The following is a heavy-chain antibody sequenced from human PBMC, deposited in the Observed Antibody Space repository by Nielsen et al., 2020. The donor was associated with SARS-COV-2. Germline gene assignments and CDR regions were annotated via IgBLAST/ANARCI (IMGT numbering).Heavy chain of an antibody. CDR2: ISSSSSYI. CDR3: ARDRSYAWDV. J-gene: IGHJ6*04. CDR1: GFTFSGSA. D-gene: IGHD3-16*01. Sequence: GESLKISCAASGFTFSGSAMHWVRQAPGKGLEWVSSISSSSSYIYYADSVKGRFTISRDNAKNSLYLQMNSLRAEDTAVYYCARDRSYAWDVWGKGTTVTVSS. V-gene: IGHV3-21*01.